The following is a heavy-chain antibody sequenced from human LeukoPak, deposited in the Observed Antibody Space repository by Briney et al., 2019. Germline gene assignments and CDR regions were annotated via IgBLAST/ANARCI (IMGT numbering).Heavy chain of an antibody. CDR2: ISGSGAST. J-gene: IGHJ4*02. D-gene: IGHD1-26*01. CDR3: AKDSRHRIVGTTTFLDY. Sequence: GGSLRLSCAASGFTFSSYGMSWVRQAPGKGLEWVSGISGSGASTYYADSVKGRFTISRDNSKNTLYLQMNSLRAEDTAVYYCAKDSRHRIVGTTTFLDYWGQGTLVTVSS. V-gene: IGHV3-23*01. CDR1: GFTFSSYG.